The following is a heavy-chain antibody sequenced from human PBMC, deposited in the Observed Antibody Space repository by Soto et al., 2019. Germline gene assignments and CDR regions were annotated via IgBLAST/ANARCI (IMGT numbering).Heavy chain of an antibody. Sequence: ASVKVSCKASGYTFTSYDINWVRQATGKGLEWMGGFDPEDGETIYAQKFQGRVTMTEDTSTDTAYMELGSLRSEDTAVYYRATDVMVVAATHLSAPKTDYWGQGTLVTVSS. J-gene: IGHJ4*02. CDR2: FDPEDGET. CDR3: ATDVMVVAATHLSAPKTDY. D-gene: IGHD2-15*01. V-gene: IGHV1-24*01. CDR1: GYTFTSYD.